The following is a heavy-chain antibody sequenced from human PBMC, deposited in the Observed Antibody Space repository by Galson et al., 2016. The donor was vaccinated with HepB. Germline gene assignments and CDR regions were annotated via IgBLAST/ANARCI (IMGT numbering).Heavy chain of an antibody. D-gene: IGHD6-19*01. Sequence: SLRLSCAASGFSFTNYTMHWVRQAPGKGLEWVSVITYDGRNRFNADSVKGRFTIARDNSKSTLFLQMNSLRAEDTAVYYCARDRIPVTGTDYFDYWGQGARVTVSS. J-gene: IGHJ4*02. CDR1: GFSFTNYT. CDR2: ITYDGRNR. CDR3: ARDRIPVTGTDYFDY. V-gene: IGHV3-30*03.